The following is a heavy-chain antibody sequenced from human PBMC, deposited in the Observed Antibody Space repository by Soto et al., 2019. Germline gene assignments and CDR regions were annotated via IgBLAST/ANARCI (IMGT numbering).Heavy chain of an antibody. CDR3: ATHENMTVGSQYLDS. D-gene: IGHD2-2*03. CDR2: MHHSGSI. Sequence: QVQLQESGPGLVKPSGTLSLTCSVSGDSISNNKWWSWVRQPPGKGLEWIGEMHHSGSIHYNAALKMGASLSVDKSSNQSSLQLTSVPAADAALYYCATHENMTVGSQYLDSWGPGTLVTVSS. J-gene: IGHJ4*02. V-gene: IGHV4-4*02. CDR1: GDSISNNKW.